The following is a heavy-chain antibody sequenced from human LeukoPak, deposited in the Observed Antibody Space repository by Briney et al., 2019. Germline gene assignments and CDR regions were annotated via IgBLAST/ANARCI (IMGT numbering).Heavy chain of an antibody. Sequence: GSLRLSCAASGFTFSSYAMHWVRQPPGKGLEWIGEIYHSGSTNYNPSLKSRVTISVDKSKNQFSLKLSSVTAADTAVYYCARLADSGYDSSFPDYWGQGTLVTVSS. CDR3: ARLADSGYDSSFPDY. J-gene: IGHJ4*02. V-gene: IGHV4-4*02. CDR1: GFTFSSYA. D-gene: IGHD5-12*01. CDR2: IYHSGST.